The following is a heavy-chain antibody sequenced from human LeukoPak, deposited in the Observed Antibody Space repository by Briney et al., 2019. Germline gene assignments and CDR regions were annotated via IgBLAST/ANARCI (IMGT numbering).Heavy chain of an antibody. V-gene: IGHV1-69*13. J-gene: IGHJ6*03. CDR2: IIPIFGTA. D-gene: IGHD6-13*01. Sequence: SVKVSCKASGGTFSSYAISWVRQAPGQGLEWMGGIIPIFGTANYAQKFQGRVTITADESTSTAYMELSSLRSEDTAVYYCASSSWYRDYYYYMDVWGKGTTVTVSS. CDR3: ASSSWYRDYYYYMDV. CDR1: GGTFSSYA.